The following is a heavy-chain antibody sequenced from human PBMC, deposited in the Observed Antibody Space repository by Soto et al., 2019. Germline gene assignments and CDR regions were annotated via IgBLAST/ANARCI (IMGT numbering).Heavy chain of an antibody. D-gene: IGHD3-16*01. CDR2: IDWDDDK. J-gene: IGHJ6*02. CDR3: ARGISYYYNAMDV. V-gene: IGHV2-70*01. CDR1: GFSLSSRGMS. Sequence: SGPTLVNPTQTITLTCTFSGFSLSSRGMSGSWIRQPPGKALEWLALIDWDDDKSYSTSLKTRLTISKDTSKNQVVLTMTNVYPVDTGTYYCARGISYYYNAMDVWGQGXTVTVSS.